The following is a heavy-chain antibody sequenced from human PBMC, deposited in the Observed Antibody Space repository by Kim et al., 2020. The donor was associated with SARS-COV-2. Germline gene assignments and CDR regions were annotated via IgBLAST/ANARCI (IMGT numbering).Heavy chain of an antibody. CDR1: GFAFDVYA. Sequence: GGSLRLSCAASGFAFDVYAMHWVRQAPGKGLEWVSGISGSSGSIGYADSVKGRFTISRDNAKNSLYLQMNSLRAEDTAVYYCAKGNYDSSGDFDYWGQGTLVTVSS. CDR3: AKGNYDSSGDFDY. V-gene: IGHV3-9*01. J-gene: IGHJ4*02. D-gene: IGHD3-22*01. CDR2: ISGSSGSI.